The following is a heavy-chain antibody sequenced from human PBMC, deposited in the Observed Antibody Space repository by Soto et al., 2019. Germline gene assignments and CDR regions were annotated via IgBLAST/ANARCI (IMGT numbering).Heavy chain of an antibody. CDR1: GFTFSSYD. D-gene: IGHD2-2*01. CDR3: ARVLVDFGDQLPQGVMNYWYFDP. V-gene: IGHV3-13*01. Sequence: HPGGSLRLSCAASGFTFSSYDMHWVRQATGKGLEWVSAIGTAGDTYYPGSVKGRFTISRENAKNSLYLQMNSLRAEDTAVYYCARVLVDFGDQLPQGVMNYWYFDPWGRGTLVTVSS. CDR2: IGTAGDT. J-gene: IGHJ2*01.